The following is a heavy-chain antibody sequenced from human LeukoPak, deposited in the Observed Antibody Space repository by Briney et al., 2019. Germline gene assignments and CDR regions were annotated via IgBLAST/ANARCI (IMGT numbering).Heavy chain of an antibody. CDR2: ISYDGSNK. CDR1: GFTFSSYG. CDR3: ARGGVVGI. V-gene: IGHV3-30*03. D-gene: IGHD2-21*01. Sequence: GGSLRLSCAASGFTFSSYGMHWVRQAPGKGLEWVAVISYDGSNKYYADSVKGRFTISRDNSKNTLYLQMNSLRAEDTAVYYCARGGVVGIWGQGTMVTVSS. J-gene: IGHJ3*02.